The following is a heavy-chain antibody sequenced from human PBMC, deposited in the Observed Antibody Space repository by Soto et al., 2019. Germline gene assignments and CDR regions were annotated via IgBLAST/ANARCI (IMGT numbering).Heavy chain of an antibody. CDR1: GFTFSSYA. CDR2: ISYDGSNK. CDR3: AREAYYDSSGYYEAHLDY. D-gene: IGHD3-22*01. V-gene: IGHV3-30-3*01. Sequence: GGSLRLSCAASGFTFSSYAMHWVRQAPGKGLEWVAVISYDGSNKYYADSVKGRFTISRDNSKNTLYLQMNSLRAEDTAVYYCAREAYYDSSGYYEAHLDYWGQGTLVTISS. J-gene: IGHJ4*02.